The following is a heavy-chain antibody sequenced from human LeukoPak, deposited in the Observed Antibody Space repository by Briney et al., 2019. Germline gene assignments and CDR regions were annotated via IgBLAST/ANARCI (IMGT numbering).Heavy chain of an antibody. Sequence: GGSLRLSCAASGFTFDDYAMHWVRQAPGKGLVWVSRINSDGSSRNYVDSVKGRFTISRDNAKNTLYLQMHSLRAEDTAVYYCARVSSSGWRRFKGNDAFDIWGQGTLVTVSS. V-gene: IGHV3-74*01. CDR1: GFTFDDYA. J-gene: IGHJ3*02. CDR3: ARVSSSGWRRFKGNDAFDI. CDR2: INSDGSSR. D-gene: IGHD6-19*01.